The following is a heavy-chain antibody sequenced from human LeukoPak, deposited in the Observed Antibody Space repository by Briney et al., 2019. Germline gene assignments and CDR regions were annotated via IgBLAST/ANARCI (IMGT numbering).Heavy chain of an antibody. Sequence: PSETLSLTCAVYGGSFSDYYWTWIRQPPGRGLEWIGEISHSGSTNYNPSLKSRVTISVDTSKNQFSLKLSSVTAADPAVYYCSVFDYWGQGTLVTVSS. CDR1: GGSFSDYY. CDR2: ISHSGST. V-gene: IGHV4-34*01. CDR3: SVFDY. J-gene: IGHJ4*02.